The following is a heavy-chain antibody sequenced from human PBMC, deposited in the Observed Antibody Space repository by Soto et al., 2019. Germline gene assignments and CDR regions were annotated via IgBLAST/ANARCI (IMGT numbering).Heavy chain of an antibody. CDR2: INSGGST. CDR3: VRENYYYGMDV. CDR1: GFTVSNNY. V-gene: IGHV3-66*01. J-gene: IGHJ6*02. Sequence: GGSLRLSCAASGFTVSNNYMSWVRQAPGKGLEWVSAINSGGSTFYADSVKGRFTISRDNSKNTLYLQMNSLRVEDTAMYYCVRENYYYGMDVWGQGTAVTVSS.